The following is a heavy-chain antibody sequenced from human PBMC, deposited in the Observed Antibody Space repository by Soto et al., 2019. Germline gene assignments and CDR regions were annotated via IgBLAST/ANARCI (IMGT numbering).Heavy chain of an antibody. CDR3: GRDLRDWDSGSYSYDY. Sequence: EVQLVESGGGLVQPGGSLRLSCAASGFTFSSYWMSWVRQAPGKGLEWVANIKQDGGEKNYVDSVKGRFTISRDNAKKSLYLQMNSLRAEDTAVYYCGRDLRDWDSGSYSYDYWGQGTLVTVSS. CDR1: GFTFSSYW. CDR2: IKQDGGEK. D-gene: IGHD1-26*01. V-gene: IGHV3-7*04. J-gene: IGHJ4*02.